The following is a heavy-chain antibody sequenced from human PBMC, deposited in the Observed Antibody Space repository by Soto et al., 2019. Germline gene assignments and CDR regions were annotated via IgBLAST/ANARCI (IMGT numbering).Heavy chain of an antibody. CDR3: AKDSGRWYEDYYYYGMDV. CDR2: ISWNSGSI. CDR1: GFTFDDYA. Sequence: PGGSLRLSCAASGFTFDDYAMHWVRQAPGKGLEWVSGISWNSGSIGYADSVKGRFTISRDNAKNSLYLQMNSLRAEDTALYYCAKDSGRWYEDYYYYGMDVWGQGTTVTVSS. J-gene: IGHJ6*02. D-gene: IGHD6-13*01. V-gene: IGHV3-9*01.